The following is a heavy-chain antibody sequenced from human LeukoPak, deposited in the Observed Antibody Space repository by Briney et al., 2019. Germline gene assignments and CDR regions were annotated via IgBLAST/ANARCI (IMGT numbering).Heavy chain of an antibody. Sequence: SQTLSLTCAVSGGSISSGGYSWSWIRRPPGTGLEWIGYIYHSGSTYYNPSLKSRVTISVDRSKNQFSLKLSSVTAADTAVYYCARAGSVIDYYYGMDVWGQGTTVTVSS. CDR3: ARAGSVIDYYYGMDV. CDR2: IYHSGST. D-gene: IGHD4-4*01. J-gene: IGHJ6*02. CDR1: GGSISSGGYS. V-gene: IGHV4-30-2*01.